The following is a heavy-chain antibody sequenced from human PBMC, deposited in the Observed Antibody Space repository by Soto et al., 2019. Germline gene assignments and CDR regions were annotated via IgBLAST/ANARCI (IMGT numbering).Heavy chain of an antibody. V-gene: IGHV1-2*04. CDR1: GYTFTGYY. Sequence: QVQLVQSGAEVKKPGASVKVSCKASGYTFTGYYMHWVRQAPGQGLEWMGWINPNSGGTNYAQKFQGWVTMTRDTSISTADMELSRLRSDDTAVYYCARSVPLLRFLEWSFDYWGQGTLVTVSS. D-gene: IGHD3-3*01. CDR3: ARSVPLLRFLEWSFDY. CDR2: INPNSGGT. J-gene: IGHJ4*02.